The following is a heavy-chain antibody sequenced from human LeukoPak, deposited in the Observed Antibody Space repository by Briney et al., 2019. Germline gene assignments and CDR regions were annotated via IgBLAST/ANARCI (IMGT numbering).Heavy chain of an antibody. CDR3: ARLERGRYSYGSFDY. D-gene: IGHD5-18*01. V-gene: IGHV5-51*01. CDR2: IYPGYSDT. Sequence: GESLQISCKGSGSHFTRYWIGWARQLPGKGLEWMGIIYPGYSDTRYSPSFQGQVTISADKSISTAYLQWSSLKASDTAMYYCARLERGRYSYGSFDYWGQGTLVTVSS. J-gene: IGHJ4*02. CDR1: GSHFTRYW.